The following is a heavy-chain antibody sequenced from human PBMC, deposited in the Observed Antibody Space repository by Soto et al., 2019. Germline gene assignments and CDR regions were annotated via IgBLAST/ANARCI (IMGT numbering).Heavy chain of an antibody. D-gene: IGHD3-3*01. CDR1: GITVTNCF. V-gene: IGHV3-66*01. Sequence: EVQLVESGGGLVQPGGSLRLSCAASGITVTNCFMTCVRQAPGKGLEWVSVISSAGGTYYADSVKGRFTISRDNYRNTRYLQMNTLRAEDTAVYYCARDELGGAYDFWHGGQGTLVTVSS. CDR3: ARDELGGAYDFWH. J-gene: IGHJ4*02. CDR2: ISSAGGT.